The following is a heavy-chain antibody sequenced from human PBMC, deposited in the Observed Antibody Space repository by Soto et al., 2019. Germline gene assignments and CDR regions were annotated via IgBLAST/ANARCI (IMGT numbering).Heavy chain of an antibody. CDR2: IFYSENA. D-gene: IGHD2-8*01. V-gene: IGHV4-39*02. Sequence: SETLSLTCTVSGGSMRSSAYYWGWIRQPPGKGLEWIGSIFYSENAYYSPSLRGRITMSIDTSSNQFSLKLSSVTAADTAVYYCAREIMAPLGVFDSWGQGILVTVSS. J-gene: IGHJ4*02. CDR1: GGSMRSSAYY. CDR3: AREIMAPLGVFDS.